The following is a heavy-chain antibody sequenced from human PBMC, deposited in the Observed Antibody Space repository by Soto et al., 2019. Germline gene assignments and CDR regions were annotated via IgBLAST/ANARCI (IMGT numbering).Heavy chain of an antibody. CDR1: GYTFTGYA. D-gene: IGHD6-19*01. V-gene: IGHV1-3*05. Sequence: QVQVVQSGAEEKKPGASVKVSCTASGYTFTGYAMHWVRQAPGQRLEWMGWINAGNGNTKYSQKFQGRVTITRDTSASTAYMELSSLRSEDTAVYYCARAVAVAADFDYWGQGTRVTVSS. CDR3: ARAVAVAADFDY. CDR2: INAGNGNT. J-gene: IGHJ4*02.